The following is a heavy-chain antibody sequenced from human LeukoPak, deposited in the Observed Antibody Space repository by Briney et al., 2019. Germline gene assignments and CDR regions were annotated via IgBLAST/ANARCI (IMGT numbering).Heavy chain of an antibody. D-gene: IGHD5/OR15-5a*01. Sequence: PGGSLRLSCAASGFXVSSNYITWVRQAPGQGLEWVSVIYFGGTTYYAVSVKGRFTISRDNSKNTVYLQMNSLRVEDTAVYYCARGDGVYVYWGQGTLVTVSS. V-gene: IGHV3-53*01. CDR2: IYFGGTT. CDR1: GFXVSSNY. CDR3: ARGDGVYVY. J-gene: IGHJ4*02.